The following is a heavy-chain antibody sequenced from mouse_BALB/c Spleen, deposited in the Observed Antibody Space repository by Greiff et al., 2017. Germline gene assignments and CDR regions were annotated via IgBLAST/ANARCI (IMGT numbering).Heavy chain of an antibody. D-gene: IGHD2-4*01. V-gene: IGHV1S81*02. J-gene: IGHJ2*01. CDR1: GYTFTSYW. Sequence: QVQLKQSGAELVKPGASVKLSCKASGYTFTSYWMHWVKQRPGQGLEWIGEINPSNGRTNYNEKFKSKATLTVDKSSSTAYMQLSSLTSEDSAVYYCARKGTMITTPFDYWGQGTTLTVSS. CDR2: INPSNGRT. CDR3: ARKGTMITTPFDY.